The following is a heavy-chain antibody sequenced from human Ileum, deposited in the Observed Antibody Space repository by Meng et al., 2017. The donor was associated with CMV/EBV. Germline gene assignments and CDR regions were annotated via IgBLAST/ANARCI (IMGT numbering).Heavy chain of an antibody. D-gene: IGHD3-10*01. CDR2: INEDGSIT. CDR1: EFTFSSYW. J-gene: IGHJ4*02. V-gene: IGHV3-74*01. Sequence: GGSLRLSCAASEFTFSSYWMHWVRQGPGKGLVWVLHINEDGSITNYANSVKGRFTISRDNTKNTLYLQMNSLRAEDTAVYFCARDPVRSDSYWGQGIRVTCSS. CDR3: ARDPVRSDSY.